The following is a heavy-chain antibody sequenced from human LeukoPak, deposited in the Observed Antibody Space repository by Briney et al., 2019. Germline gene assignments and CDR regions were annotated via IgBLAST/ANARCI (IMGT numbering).Heavy chain of an antibody. CDR3: ARDRGMIVDY. V-gene: IGHV3-48*03. D-gene: IGHD3-22*01. CDR2: ISSSGNTI. Sequence: GGSLRLSCAASGFTFSSYEMNWVRQAPGKGLEWVSYISSSGNTIYYADSVKGRFTISRDNAKNSLYLQMNSLRAEDTAVYYCARDRGMIVDYWGQGTLVTVSS. CDR1: GFTFSSYE. J-gene: IGHJ4*02.